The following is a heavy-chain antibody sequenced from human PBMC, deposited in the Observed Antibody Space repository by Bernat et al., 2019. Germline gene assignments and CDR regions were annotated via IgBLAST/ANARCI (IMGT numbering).Heavy chain of an antibody. V-gene: IGHV1-2*04. J-gene: IGHJ6*02. CDR1: GNTFTGYY. CDR2: INPNSGGT. D-gene: IGHD1/OR15-1a*01. CDR3: ARDAITGTFADYGMDV. Sequence: QVQLVQSGAEVKKPGASVKVSCKASGNTFTGYYMHWVRQAPGQGLEWMGWINPNSGGTNYAQKFQGWVTMTRDTSISTAYMELSRLRSDDTAVYYCARDAITGTFADYGMDVWGQGTTVTVSS.